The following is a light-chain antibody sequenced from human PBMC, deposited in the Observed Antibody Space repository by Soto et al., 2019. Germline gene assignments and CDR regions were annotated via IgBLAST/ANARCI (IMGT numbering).Light chain of an antibody. Sequence: EIVLTQSPGTLSLSPGERATLSCRASQSVSGIYLAWYQQKPGQTPRLLIYGASSRATGVPDRFSGSGSGTDFTLTINRLEPEDFAVYYCQQYSRSPLTFGGGTKVEIK. CDR3: QQYSRSPLT. CDR1: QSVSGIY. CDR2: GAS. V-gene: IGKV3-20*01. J-gene: IGKJ4*01.